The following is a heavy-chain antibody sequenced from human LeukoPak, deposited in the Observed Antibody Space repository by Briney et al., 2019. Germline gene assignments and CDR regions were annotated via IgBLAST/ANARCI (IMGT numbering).Heavy chain of an antibody. CDR3: ARDLRVDETTRGLGY. Sequence: GGSLRLSCAPSGFLVTSHSMNWVRQAPGKGLEWVSTVYTVGRTFYADPVRGRMTVSRDISRNTLYLHMDSLRVEDTAVYYCARDLRVDETTRGLGYWGRGALVTVSS. D-gene: IGHD1-7*01. J-gene: IGHJ4*02. CDR2: VYTVGRT. CDR1: GFLVTSHS. V-gene: IGHV3-66*01.